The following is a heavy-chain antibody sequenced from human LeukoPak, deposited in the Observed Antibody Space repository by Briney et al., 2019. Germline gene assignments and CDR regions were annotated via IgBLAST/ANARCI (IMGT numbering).Heavy chain of an antibody. J-gene: IGHJ6*03. V-gene: IGHV3-15*01. Sequence: GGSLRLSCAASGFTFSNAWMSWVRQAPGKGLEWVGRIKSKTDGGTTDYAAPVKGRFTISRDDSKNTLYRQMNSLKTEDTAVYYCTTXXXGGNSGGYYYYYMDVWGKGTTVTVSS. D-gene: IGHD4-23*01. CDR1: GFTFSNAW. CDR3: TTXXXGGNSGGYYYYYMDV. CDR2: IKSKTDGGTT.